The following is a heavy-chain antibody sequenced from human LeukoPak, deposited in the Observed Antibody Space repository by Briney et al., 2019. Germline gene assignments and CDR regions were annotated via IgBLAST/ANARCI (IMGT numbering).Heavy chain of an antibody. V-gene: IGHV3-21*01. CDR1: GFTFSSYS. CDR3: ARAMKSRITMVRGVIGYYGMDV. D-gene: IGHD3-10*01. J-gene: IGHJ6*02. Sequence: GGSLRLSCAASGFTFSSYSMNWVRQAPGKGLEWVSSISSSSSYIYYADSVKGRFTISRDNAKNSLYLQMNSLRAEDTAVYYCARAMKSRITMVRGVIGYYGMDVWGQGTTVTVSS. CDR2: ISSSSSYI.